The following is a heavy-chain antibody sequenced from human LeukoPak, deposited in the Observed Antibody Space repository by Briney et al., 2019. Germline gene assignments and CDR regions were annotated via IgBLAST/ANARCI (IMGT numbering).Heavy chain of an antibody. Sequence: GGSLRLSCAASGFTFNGSAMHWVRQASGKGLEWVGRIRSKANSYATAYAASVKGRFTISRDDSKNTAYLQMNSLKTEDTAVYYCTRFLGGSYCYWGQGTLVTVSS. V-gene: IGHV3-73*01. CDR1: GFTFNGSA. J-gene: IGHJ4*02. D-gene: IGHD1-26*01. CDR3: TRFLGGSYCY. CDR2: IRSKANSYAT.